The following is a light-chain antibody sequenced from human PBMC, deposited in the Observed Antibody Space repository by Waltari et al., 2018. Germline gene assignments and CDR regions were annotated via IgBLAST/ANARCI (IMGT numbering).Light chain of an antibody. J-gene: IGLJ1*01. CDR2: EEP. CDR1: TSPIKY. CDR3: YSSDSTGLRV. Sequence: SYELTQTPSVSVSPGQTARITCPGHTSPIKYAYWFQQKSGQAPRLVIYEEPKRPSGIPERFSGSSSGTVATLTITGAQVDDEADYYCYSSDSTGLRVFGGGTTVVVL. V-gene: IGLV3-10*01.